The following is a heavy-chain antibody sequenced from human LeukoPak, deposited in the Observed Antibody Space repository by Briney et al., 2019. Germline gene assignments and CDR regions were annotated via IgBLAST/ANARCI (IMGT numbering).Heavy chain of an antibody. D-gene: IGHD1-26*01. V-gene: IGHV3-21*01. CDR2: ISGTSRYI. CDR3: ARRLEYSGSKGVFDY. Sequence: PGGSLRLSCAASGFTFSSYSMIWVRQAPGKGLEWVSSISGTSRYIYYADSMKGRFTVSRDNAKNSLFLQINSLRAEDTAVYYCARRLEYSGSKGVFDYWGQGTLVTVSS. CDR1: GFTFSSYS. J-gene: IGHJ4*02.